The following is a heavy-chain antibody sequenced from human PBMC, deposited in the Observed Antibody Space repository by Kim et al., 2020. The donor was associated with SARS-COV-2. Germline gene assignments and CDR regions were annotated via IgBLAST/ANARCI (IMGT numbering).Heavy chain of an antibody. D-gene: IGHD3-9*01. CDR3: ARESTYYDILTGYYRSGFDY. J-gene: IGHJ4*02. V-gene: IGHV4-39*07. CDR2: IYYSGST. CDR1: GGSISSSSYY. Sequence: SETLSLTCTVSGGSISSSSYYWGWIRQPPGKGLEWIGSIYYSGSTYYNPSLKSRVTISVDTSKNQFSLKLSSVTAADTAVYYCARESTYYDILTGYYRSGFDYWGQGTLVTVSS.